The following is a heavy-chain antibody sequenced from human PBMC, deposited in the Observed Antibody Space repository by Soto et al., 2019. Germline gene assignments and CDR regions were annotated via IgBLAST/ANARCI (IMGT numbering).Heavy chain of an antibody. CDR2: ISYDGSNK. J-gene: IGHJ6*02. Sequence: GSLRLSCAASGFTFSSYAMHWVRQAPGKGLEWVAVISYDGSNKYYADSVKGRFTISRDNSKNTLYLQMNSLRAEDTAVYYCAREWGSYYDILTGYYGYYYGMDVWGQGTTVTVSS. V-gene: IGHV3-30-3*01. D-gene: IGHD3-9*01. CDR1: GFTFSSYA. CDR3: AREWGSYYDILTGYYGYYYGMDV.